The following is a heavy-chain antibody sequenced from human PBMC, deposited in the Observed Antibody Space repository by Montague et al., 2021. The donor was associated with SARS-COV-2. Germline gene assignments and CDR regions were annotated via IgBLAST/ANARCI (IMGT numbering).Heavy chain of an antibody. J-gene: IGHJ6*02. V-gene: IGHV3-43*02. CDR3: AKGMYFYDSSGYYPESHYSYFDGIDE. D-gene: IGHD3-22*01. CDR2: ISGDGGKT. Sequence: SLRLSCAASGFTFDDYVMYWVRQPPGKGLEWVSLISGDGGKTYYADSVKGRFTTSRDNGTNSLYLQMNSLGTEDTALYHCAKGMYFYDSSGYYPESHYSYFDGIDEWGQGTTVTVSS. CDR1: GFTFDDYV.